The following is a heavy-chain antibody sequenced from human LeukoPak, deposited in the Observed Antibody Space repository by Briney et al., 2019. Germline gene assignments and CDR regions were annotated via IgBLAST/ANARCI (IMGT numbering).Heavy chain of an antibody. J-gene: IGHJ4*02. V-gene: IGHV5-51*01. CDR1: GYTFASSW. CDR3: ARHLLGEAHFMDY. CDR2: IYPGDPDT. Sequence: GESLKISCKASGYTFASSWIGWVRQMPGKGLEWMGIIYPGDPDTRYSPSFADQVTISADKSINTAYLQWSSLKASDTAMYYCARHLLGEAHFMDYWGQGTLVTVSS. D-gene: IGHD1-26*01.